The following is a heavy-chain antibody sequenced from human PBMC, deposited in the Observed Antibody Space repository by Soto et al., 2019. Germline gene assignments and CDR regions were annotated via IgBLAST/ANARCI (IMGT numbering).Heavy chain of an antibody. CDR1: GFTFSSYG. CDR2: ISYDGSNK. J-gene: IGHJ4*02. Sequence: PGGSLRLSCAASGFTFSSYGMHWVRQAPGKGLEWVAVISYDGSNKYYADSVKGRFTISRDNSKNTLYLQMNSLRAEDTAVHYCAKTEGYWGQGTLVTVSS. CDR3: AKTEGY. V-gene: IGHV3-30*18.